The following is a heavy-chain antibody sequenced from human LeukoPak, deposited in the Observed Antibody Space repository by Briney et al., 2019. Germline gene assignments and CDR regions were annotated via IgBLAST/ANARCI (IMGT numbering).Heavy chain of an antibody. J-gene: IGHJ3*01. Sequence: GGSLRLSCAASGFTFSTYSMNWVRQAPGKGLEWVSSISSSSGYIYYANSVKGRFTISRDNARKSLFLQMNSLRAEDTAVYYCASETTRGYSYGSPTDGFDLWGQGTMVTVSS. D-gene: IGHD5-18*01. V-gene: IGHV3-21*01. CDR3: ASETTRGYSYGSPTDGFDL. CDR1: GFTFSTYS. CDR2: ISSSSGYI.